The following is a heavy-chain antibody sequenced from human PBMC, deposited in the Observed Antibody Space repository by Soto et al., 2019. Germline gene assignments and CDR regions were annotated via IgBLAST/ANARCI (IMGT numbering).Heavy chain of an antibody. D-gene: IGHD1-26*01. CDR2: ISAYNGNT. CDR3: AGDQGGSYYY. J-gene: IGHJ4*01. CDR1: GYTVTSYG. V-gene: IGHV1-18*01. Sequence: QVQLVQSGAEVKKPGASVKVSCKASGYTVTSYGISWVREAPGQGLEWMGWISAYNGNTNYAQKLQGRGTMTTDTSTRGDYTQLRSAGSDDTVVYYCAGDQGGSYYYWGHGSLVTV.